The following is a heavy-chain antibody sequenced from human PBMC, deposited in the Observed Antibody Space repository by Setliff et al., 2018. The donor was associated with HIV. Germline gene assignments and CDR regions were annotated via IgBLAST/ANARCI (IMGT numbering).Heavy chain of an antibody. CDR3: ARLRYTTMGGLDY. V-gene: IGHV1-2*02. CDR2: INPNTDDT. CDR1: GYTFTGYF. J-gene: IGHJ4*02. Sequence: ASVKVSCKASGYTFTGYFVHWVRQAPGQGLEWMGWINPNTDDTKYAEKFQGRVTMTRETSISTAYMELSRLRSDDTAVYYCARLRYTTMGGLDYWGQGSLVTVSS. D-gene: IGHD5-18*01.